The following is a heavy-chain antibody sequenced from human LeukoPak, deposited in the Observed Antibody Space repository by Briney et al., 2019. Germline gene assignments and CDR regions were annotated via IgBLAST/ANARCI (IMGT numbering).Heavy chain of an antibody. V-gene: IGHV3-30*18. CDR3: AKAYGGYESHYYYYGMDV. CDR2: ISYDGSNE. D-gene: IGHD5-12*01. CDR1: GFTFSYYG. Sequence: GGFLRLSCAASGFTFSYYGMHWVRQAPGKGLEWVVVISYDGSNEYYADSVKGRFTISRDNSKNTLYLQMNSLRAEDTAVYYCAKAYGGYESHYYYYGMDVRGQGTTVTVSS. J-gene: IGHJ6*02.